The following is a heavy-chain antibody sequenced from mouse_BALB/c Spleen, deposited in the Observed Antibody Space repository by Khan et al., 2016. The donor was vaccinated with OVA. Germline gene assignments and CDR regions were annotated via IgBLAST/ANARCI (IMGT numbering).Heavy chain of an antibody. J-gene: IGHJ2*01. CDR3: ARVYGGDFDY. CDR2: ISYSGNT. D-gene: IGHD2-10*02. V-gene: IGHV3-2*02. CDR1: GYSITSDYA. Sequence: EVQLQASGPGLVKPSQSLSLTCTVTGYSITSDYAWNWIRQFPGNKMEWMGYISYSGNTNYNPSLKHRISITRETSKNQFFLQLNSVTTEDTATYYCARVYGGDFDYGGQGTTLTVSS.